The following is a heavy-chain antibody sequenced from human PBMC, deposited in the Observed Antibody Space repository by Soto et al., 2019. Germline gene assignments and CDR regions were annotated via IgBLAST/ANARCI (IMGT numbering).Heavy chain of an antibody. CDR2: ISAYNGNT. D-gene: IGHD6-13*01. Sequence: ASVKVSCKAAGYTFTSYGISWGRQAPGQGLEWMGWISAYNGNTNYPQKLQGRLTMTTDTSTSTAYMELRSLRSDDTAVYYCASDAPVAAVPRDFDYWGQGTLVTVSS. J-gene: IGHJ4*02. CDR1: GYTFTSYG. CDR3: ASDAPVAAVPRDFDY. V-gene: IGHV1-18*01.